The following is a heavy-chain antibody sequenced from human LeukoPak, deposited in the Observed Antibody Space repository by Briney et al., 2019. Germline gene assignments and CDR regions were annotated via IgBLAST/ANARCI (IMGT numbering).Heavy chain of an antibody. J-gene: IGHJ4*02. D-gene: IGHD6-13*01. Sequence: EPSETLSLTCTVSGGSISSSSYYWGWIRQPPGKGLEWIGSIYYSGSTYYNPSLKSRVTISVDTSKNQFSLKLSSVTAADTAVYYCARDRAAGIFDYWGQGTLVTVSS. CDR1: GGSISSSSYY. CDR3: ARDRAAGIFDY. V-gene: IGHV4-39*07. CDR2: IYYSGST.